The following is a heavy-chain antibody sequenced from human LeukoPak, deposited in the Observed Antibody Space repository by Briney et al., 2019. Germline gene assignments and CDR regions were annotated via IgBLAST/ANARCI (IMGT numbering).Heavy chain of an antibody. V-gene: IGHV3-48*02. J-gene: IGHJ4*02. CDR3: ATGDYFEPYYFDY. D-gene: IGHD4-17*01. CDR2: ISSSSSTI. Sequence: GGSLRLSCAASGFTFSSYSMNWVRQAPGKGLEWVSYISSSSSTIYYADSVKGRFTISRDNAKNPLYLQMNSLRDEDTAVYYCATGDYFEPYYFDYWGQGTLVTVSS. CDR1: GFTFSSYS.